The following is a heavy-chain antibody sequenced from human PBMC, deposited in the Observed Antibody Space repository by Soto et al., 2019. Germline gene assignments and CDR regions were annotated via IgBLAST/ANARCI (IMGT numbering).Heavy chain of an antibody. V-gene: IGHV3-21*01. CDR1: GFTFRSFT. CDR2: ISSNSAYI. Sequence: PGRALGLSWAPSGFTFRSFTMNWVRQAPGKGLEWVSTISSNSAYIYYTDALRGRFTISRDNAKNSLHLQMNSLRAEDTAVYYCTRDASRDSTARGWFDPWGPGTLVTVSS. CDR3: TRDASRDSTARGWFDP. D-gene: IGHD5-18*01. J-gene: IGHJ5*02.